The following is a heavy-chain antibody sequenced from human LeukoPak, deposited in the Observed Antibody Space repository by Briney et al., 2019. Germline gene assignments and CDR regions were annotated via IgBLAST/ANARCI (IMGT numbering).Heavy chain of an antibody. J-gene: IGHJ6*02. CDR1: GITFSRFW. Sequence: GGSLRLSCAASGITFSRFWMSWVRQAPGKGLQWVANINQDGSEKHYVDSVKGRFTISRDNAENSLYLQMNSLRAEDTAVYYCARGEGDYYYHGMDVWGQGTTVTVSS. CDR2: INQDGSEK. V-gene: IGHV3-7*03. CDR3: ARGEGDYYYHGMDV.